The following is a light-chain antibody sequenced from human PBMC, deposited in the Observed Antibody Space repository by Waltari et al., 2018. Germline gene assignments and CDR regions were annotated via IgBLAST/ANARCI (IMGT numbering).Light chain of an antibody. J-gene: IGKJ4*01. Sequence: EIVLTQSPGTLSLSPGERDTLSCRASQSVTRYLAWYQQKPGLAPRLLIYDTSNRATGIPARFIGSGSGTDFSLTITSLESEDFAVYYCQQRADWPLTFGGGTKVEIK. CDR1: QSVTRY. CDR3: QQRADWPLT. V-gene: IGKV3-11*01. CDR2: DTS.